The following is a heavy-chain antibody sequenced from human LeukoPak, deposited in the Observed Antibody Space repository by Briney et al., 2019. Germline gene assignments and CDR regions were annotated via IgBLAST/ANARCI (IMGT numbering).Heavy chain of an antibody. D-gene: IGHD4-23*01. CDR1: GFIFSDYY. Sequence: NPGGSLRLSCAASGFIFSDYYMSWIRQAPGKGLEWVSYISSSGSTIYYADSVKGRFTISRDNAKNSLYLQMNSLRAEDTALYYCARDYGGNSGLYHYYYYLDVWGKGTTVTVSS. CDR2: ISSSGSTI. J-gene: IGHJ6*03. CDR3: ARDYGGNSGLYHYYYYLDV. V-gene: IGHV3-11*01.